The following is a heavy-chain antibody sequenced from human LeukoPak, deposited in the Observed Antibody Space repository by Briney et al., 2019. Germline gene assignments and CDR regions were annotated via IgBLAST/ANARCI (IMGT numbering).Heavy chain of an antibody. CDR3: ARYDYDWFLDY. CDR1: GGSISSYY. D-gene: IGHD3-22*01. V-gene: IGHV4-59*01. J-gene: IGHJ4*02. Sequence: TASETLSLTCIVSGGSISSYYWSWIRQPPGKGLEWIGYIYYTGSTNYNPSLKSRVTIPLDTSNNQFSLRLSSVTAADTAVYYCARYDYDWFLDYWGQGTLVTVSS. CDR2: IYYTGST.